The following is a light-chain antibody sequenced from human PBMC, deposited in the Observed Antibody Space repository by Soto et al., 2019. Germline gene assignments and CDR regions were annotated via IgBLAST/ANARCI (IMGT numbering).Light chain of an antibody. CDR1: QSVASKY. J-gene: IGKJ2*01. CDR2: GAS. CDR3: QQYDFAPYT. Sequence: EVVLTQSPGTLSLSPGARATLSCRASQSVASKYFAWYQQKPGQAPRLLIYGASSRATGIPDRFSGSGSGTDFTLTINRLEPEDFAVYYCQQYDFAPYTFGQGTNLEMK. V-gene: IGKV3-20*01.